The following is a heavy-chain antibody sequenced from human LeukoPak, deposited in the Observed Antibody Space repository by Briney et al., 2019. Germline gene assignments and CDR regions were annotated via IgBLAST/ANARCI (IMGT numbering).Heavy chain of an antibody. CDR1: GGSFSGYY. V-gene: IGHV4-34*01. CDR3: ARGKGSSGYYYGGYFDY. Sequence: SETLSLTCAVYGGSFSGYYWSWIRQPPGKGLEWIGEINHSGSTNYNPSLKSRVTISVDTSKNQFSLKLSSVTAADTAVYYCARGKGSSGYYYGGYFDYWGQGTLVTVSS. D-gene: IGHD3-22*01. J-gene: IGHJ4*02. CDR2: INHSGST.